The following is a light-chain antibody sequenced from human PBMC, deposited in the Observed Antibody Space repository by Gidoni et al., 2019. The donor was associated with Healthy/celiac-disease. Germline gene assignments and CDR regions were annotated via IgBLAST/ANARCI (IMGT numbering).Light chain of an antibody. CDR3: CSYAGSSTLSYV. V-gene: IGLV2-23*01. CDR2: EGS. J-gene: IGLJ1*01. Sequence: QSALTQPASVSGYPGQSLTISCTGTSSDVGSYNLVSWYQQHPGKAPKLMIYEGSKRPSGVSNRFSGSKSGNTASLTISGLQAEDEADYYCCSYAGSSTLSYVFGTGTKVTVL. CDR1: SSDVGSYNL.